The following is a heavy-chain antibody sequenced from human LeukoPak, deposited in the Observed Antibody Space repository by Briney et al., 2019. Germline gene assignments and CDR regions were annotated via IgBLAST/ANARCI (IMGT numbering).Heavy chain of an antibody. J-gene: IGHJ3*02. D-gene: IGHD5-12*01. CDR3: ARSCLIVDIVATIRARLGGNAFDI. Sequence: TPSETLSLTCTVSGGSISSSSYYWGWIRQPPGKGLEWIGSIYYSGRTQYNPSLKSRVTISVDTSKNQFSLKLSSVTAADTAVYYCARSCLIVDIVATIRARLGGNAFDIWGQGTMVIVSS. V-gene: IGHV4-39*07. CDR1: GGSISSSSYY. CDR2: IYYSGRT.